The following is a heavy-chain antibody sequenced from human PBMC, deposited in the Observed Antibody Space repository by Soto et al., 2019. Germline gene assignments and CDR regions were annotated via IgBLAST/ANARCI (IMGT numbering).Heavy chain of an antibody. CDR2: IIPIFGTA. CDR1: GGTFSSYA. J-gene: IGHJ5*02. CDR3: ARDSPEYSSSPGRWFDP. V-gene: IGHV1-69*01. D-gene: IGHD6-6*01. Sequence: QVQLVQSGAEVKKPGSSVKVSCKASGGTFSSYAISWVRQAPGQGLEWMGGIIPIFGTANYAQKFQGRVTITADESTSTAYMERSSLRSEDTAVYYCARDSPEYSSSPGRWFDPWGQGTLVTVSS.